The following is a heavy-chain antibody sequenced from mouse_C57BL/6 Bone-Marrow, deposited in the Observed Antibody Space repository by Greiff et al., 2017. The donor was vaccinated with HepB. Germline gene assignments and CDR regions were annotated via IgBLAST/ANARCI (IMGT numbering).Heavy chain of an antibody. CDR2: IHPNSGST. D-gene: IGHD4-1*01. Sequence: QVQLKQPGAELVKPGASVKLSCKASGYTFTSYWMHWVKQRPGQGLEWIGMIHPNSGSTNYNEKFKSKATLTVDKSSSTAYMQLSSLTSEDSAVYYCARRLTGTPFFDYWGQGTTLTVSS. CDR3: ARRLTGTPFFDY. J-gene: IGHJ2*01. CDR1: GYTFTSYW. V-gene: IGHV1-64*01.